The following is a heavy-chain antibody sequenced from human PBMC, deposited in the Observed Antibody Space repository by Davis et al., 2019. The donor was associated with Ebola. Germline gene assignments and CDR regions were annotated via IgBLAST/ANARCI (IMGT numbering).Heavy chain of an antibody. V-gene: IGHV1-46*01. J-gene: IGHJ6*02. Sequence: AASVKVSCKASGYTFTSYYMHWVRQAPGQGLEWMGIINPSGGSTSYAQKFQGRVTMTRDTSTSTVYMELSSLRSEDAAVYYCASSYSSVLPNVWGQGTTVTVSS. CDR2: INPSGGST. CDR3: ASSYSSVLPNV. CDR1: GYTFTSYY. D-gene: IGHD6-19*01.